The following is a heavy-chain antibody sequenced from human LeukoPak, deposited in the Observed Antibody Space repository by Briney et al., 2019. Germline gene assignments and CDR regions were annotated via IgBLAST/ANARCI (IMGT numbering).Heavy chain of an antibody. Sequence: PGGSLRLSCAASGFTFSSYAMSWVRQAPGKGLEWVSSISGSGGSTYYADSVRGQFTISRDNSKNTPYLQMNSTRGGSLVVSDCAKDDLPYRSGWYTFDYWGQGTLVTVSS. CDR2: ISGSGGST. CDR1: GFTFSSYA. J-gene: IGHJ4*02. D-gene: IGHD6-19*01. V-gene: IGHV3-23*01. CDR3: AKDDLPYRSGWYTFDY.